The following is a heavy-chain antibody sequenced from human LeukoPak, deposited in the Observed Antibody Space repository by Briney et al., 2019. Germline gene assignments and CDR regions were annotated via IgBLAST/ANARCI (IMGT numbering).Heavy chain of an antibody. V-gene: IGHV3-66*02. CDR3: ARTGYIHESSGSRYFQN. CDR2: LYSSATA. CDR1: GFTVSSNY. J-gene: IGHJ1*01. Sequence: GGSLRLSCAGSGFTVSSNYMIWVRQAPGKGLEWVSVLYSSATAHYADSVRGRFTISRYNSRNTLYLQLNSLRAEDTAVYYCARTGYIHESSGSRYFQNWGQGTLVTVSS. D-gene: IGHD3-22*01.